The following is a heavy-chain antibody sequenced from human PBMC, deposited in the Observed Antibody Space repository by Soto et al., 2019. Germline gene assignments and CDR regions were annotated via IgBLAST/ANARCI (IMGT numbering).Heavy chain of an antibody. CDR1: GLTFSDYW. CDR2: INQDGSEK. J-gene: IGHJ4*02. D-gene: IGHD3-22*01. CDR3: ARGGMGYDSSGYYGGG. Sequence: EVQLVESGGGLVQPGGSLRLSCAVSGLTFSDYWMNWVRQAPGKGLEWVANINQDGSEKYYMDSVKGRFTISRDNAKNSLYLQMNSLRAEDTAVYYCARGGMGYDSSGYYGGGWGQGTLVTVSS. V-gene: IGHV3-7*03.